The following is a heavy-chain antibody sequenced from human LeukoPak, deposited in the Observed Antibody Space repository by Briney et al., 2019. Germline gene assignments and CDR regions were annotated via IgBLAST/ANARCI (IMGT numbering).Heavy chain of an antibody. Sequence: PSETLSLTCTVSGGSISSYYWSWIRQPPGKGLEWIGYIYYSGSTNYNPSLKSRVTISVDTSKNQFSLKLSSVTAADTAVYYCARDYATVTGYYGMDVWGQGTTVTVSS. J-gene: IGHJ6*02. CDR3: ARDYATVTGYYGMDV. V-gene: IGHV4-59*12. CDR2: IYYSGST. CDR1: GGSISSYY. D-gene: IGHD4-17*01.